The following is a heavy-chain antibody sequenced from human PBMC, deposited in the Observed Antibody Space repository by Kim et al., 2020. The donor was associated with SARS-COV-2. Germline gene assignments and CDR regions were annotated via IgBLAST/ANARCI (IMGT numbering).Heavy chain of an antibody. J-gene: IGHJ4*02. CDR2: INHSGST. CDR3: ARVGTTFGGVIAPGFDY. D-gene: IGHD3-16*02. V-gene: IGHV4-34*01. Sequence: SETLSLTCAVYGGSFSGYYWSWIRQPPGKGLEWIGEINHSGSTNYNPSLKSRVTISVDTSKNQFSLKLSSVTAADTAVYYCARVGTTFGGVIAPGFDYWGQGTLVTVSS. CDR1: GGSFSGYY.